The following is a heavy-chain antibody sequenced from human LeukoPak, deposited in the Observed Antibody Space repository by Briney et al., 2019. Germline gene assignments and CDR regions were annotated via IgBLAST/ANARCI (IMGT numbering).Heavy chain of an antibody. D-gene: IGHD1-14*01. Sequence: ASVKVSCKASGYTFTGYYMHWVRQAPGQGLEWMGRINPNSGGTNYAQKFQGRVTMTRDTSISTAYMELSRLRSDDTAVYYCARVSALARGATGQPAFDIWGQGIMVTVSS. CDR3: ARVSALARGATGQPAFDI. CDR1: GYTFTGYY. V-gene: IGHV1-2*06. CDR2: INPNSGGT. J-gene: IGHJ3*02.